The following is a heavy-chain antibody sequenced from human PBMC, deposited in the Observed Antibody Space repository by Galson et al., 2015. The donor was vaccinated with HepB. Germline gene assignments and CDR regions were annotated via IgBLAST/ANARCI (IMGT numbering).Heavy chain of an antibody. CDR2: VSSIGGGT. CDR1: GFSLSMYT. Sequence: SLRLSCAASGFSLSMYTMHWVRQAPGKGLEYVVGVSSIGGGTYHADSVKGRFTISRDNAKNSVYLQMNSLRAEDTAVYYCARDADDYGDHRLYWGQGTLVTVSS. V-gene: IGHV3-64*04. CDR3: ARDADDYGDHRLY. J-gene: IGHJ4*02. D-gene: IGHD4-17*01.